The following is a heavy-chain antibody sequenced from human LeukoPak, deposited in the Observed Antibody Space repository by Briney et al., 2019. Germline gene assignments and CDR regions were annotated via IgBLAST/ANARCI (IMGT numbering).Heavy chain of an antibody. CDR3: ASWGNDAFDI. V-gene: IGHV1-2*02. CDR1: GYTFTDYY. CDR2: SNPSTGGA. J-gene: IGHJ3*02. D-gene: IGHD3-16*01. Sequence: ASVKVSCKASGYTFTDYYMHWVRQAPGQGLEWVGWSNPSTGGAHYAQKFRGRVTMTLDTSISTAYMELSRLRSDDTAVYYCASWGNDAFDIWGQGTMVTVSS.